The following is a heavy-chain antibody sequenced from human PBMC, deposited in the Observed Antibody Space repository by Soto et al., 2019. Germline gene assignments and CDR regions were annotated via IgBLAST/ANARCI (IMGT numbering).Heavy chain of an antibody. CDR2: IWNDGSHK. J-gene: IGHJ6*02. Sequence: VQLVESGGGVARAGSSLRLSCAASGFTLSSSDMHWVRQAPGKGLEWVSDIWNDGSHKDYVDSVKGRFSVSRDKSKNTVYLQMNSLRAEDTAVYYCARSFGVSGRYFYYYGLDVWGQGTTVTVSS. CDR3: ARSFGVSGRYFYYYGLDV. V-gene: IGHV3-33*01. D-gene: IGHD2-8*01. CDR1: GFTLSSSD.